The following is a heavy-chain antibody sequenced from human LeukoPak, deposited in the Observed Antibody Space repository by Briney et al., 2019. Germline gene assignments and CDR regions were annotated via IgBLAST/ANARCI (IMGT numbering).Heavy chain of an antibody. V-gene: IGHV1-69*05. CDR3: AVAKDGHGTIRFDY. J-gene: IGHJ4*02. D-gene: IGHD4/OR15-4a*01. Sequence: VASVKVSCKASGGTFSSYAISWVRQAPGQGLEWMGRIIPIFGTANYAQKFQGRVTITTDESTSTAYMELSSLRSEDTAVYYCAVAKDGHGTIRFDYWGQGTLVTVSS. CDR2: IIPIFGTA. CDR1: GGTFSSYA.